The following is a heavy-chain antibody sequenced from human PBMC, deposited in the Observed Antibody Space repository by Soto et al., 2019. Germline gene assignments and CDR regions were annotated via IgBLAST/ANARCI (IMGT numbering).Heavy chain of an antibody. CDR3: ARGRRNFWSGYSNWFAP. V-gene: IGHV1-2*04. D-gene: IGHD3-3*01. Sequence: QVQLVQSGAEVKKPGASVKVSCKASGYTFTGYYMHWVRQAPGQGLEWMGWINPNSGGTNYAQKFQGWVTMTRDTSISTAYMELSRLRSDDTAVYYCARGRRNFWSGYSNWFAPWGQGTLVTVSS. J-gene: IGHJ5*02. CDR1: GYTFTGYY. CDR2: INPNSGGT.